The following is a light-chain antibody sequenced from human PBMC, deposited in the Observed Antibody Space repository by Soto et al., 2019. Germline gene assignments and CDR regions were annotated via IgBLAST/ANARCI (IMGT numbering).Light chain of an antibody. CDR3: QQYNHYSSYT. V-gene: IGKV1-5*03. CDR2: KTS. CDR1: QIISNW. J-gene: IGKJ2*01. Sequence: DIQMTQSPSTLSASVGDRVTITCRASQIISNWLAWYQQKPGKAPKLLIYKTSNLQSGVPSRFSGSGSGTDFTLTISSLQPDDFATYYCQQYNHYSSYTFGRGTKLEIK.